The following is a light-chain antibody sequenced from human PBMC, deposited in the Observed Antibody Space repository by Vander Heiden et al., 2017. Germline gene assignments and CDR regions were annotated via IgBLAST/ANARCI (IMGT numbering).Light chain of an antibody. CDR1: SSDVGSYNL. CDR3: CSYAGSSRV. J-gene: IGLJ3*02. CDR2: EVS. Sequence: QSVLPQPTSTSGSPGQSITTSCTGTSSDVGSYNLVSWYQQHPGKAPKLMIYEVSKRPSGVSNRFSGSKSGNTASLTSSGLQAEDEADYYCCSYAGSSRVFGGGTKLTVL. V-gene: IGLV2-23*02.